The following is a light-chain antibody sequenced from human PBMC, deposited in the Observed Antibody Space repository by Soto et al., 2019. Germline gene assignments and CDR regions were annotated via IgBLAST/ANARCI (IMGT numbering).Light chain of an antibody. CDR1: SSDVGGYNY. CDR2: EVS. CDR3: SSYTSTSPVV. Sequence: QSVLTQPASVSGSPGQSITISCTGTSSDVGGYNYVSWYQQHPDKAPKLMIYEVSNRPSGVSNRFSGSKSGNTASLTISGLQAEDEADYYCSSYTSTSPVVFGGGTKVTVL. V-gene: IGLV2-14*01. J-gene: IGLJ2*01.